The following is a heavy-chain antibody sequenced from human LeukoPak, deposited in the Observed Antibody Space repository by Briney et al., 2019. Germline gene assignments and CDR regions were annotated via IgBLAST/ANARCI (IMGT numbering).Heavy chain of an antibody. CDR2: INHSGST. CDR1: GVSFSGYY. CDR3: ARVPCITIFGVVICRCRGMDV. Sequence: SETLSLTCAVYGVSFSGYYWSWIRQPPGKGLEWIGEINHSGSTNYNLSLKSRVTISVDTSKNQFSLKLSSVTAADTAVYYCARVPCITIFGVVICRCRGMDVWGQGTTVTVSS. D-gene: IGHD3-3*01. J-gene: IGHJ6*02. V-gene: IGHV4-34*01.